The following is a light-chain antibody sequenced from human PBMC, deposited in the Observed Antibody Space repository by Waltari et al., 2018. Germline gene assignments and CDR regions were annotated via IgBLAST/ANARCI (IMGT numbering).Light chain of an antibody. CDR1: QSVSSY. Sequence: EIVLTQSPATLSLSPGERATLSCRASQSVSSYLACYQQKPGQAPRLLIYDAPNRATGIPARFSGSGSGTDFTLTISSLEPEDFAVYYCQQRSNWPPWTFGQGTKVEIK. V-gene: IGKV3-11*01. CDR3: QQRSNWPPWT. CDR2: DAP. J-gene: IGKJ1*01.